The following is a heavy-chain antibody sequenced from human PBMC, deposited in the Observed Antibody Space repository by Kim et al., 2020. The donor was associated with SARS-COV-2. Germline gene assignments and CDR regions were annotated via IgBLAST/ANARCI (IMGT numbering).Heavy chain of an antibody. D-gene: IGHD2-2*01. CDR3: ARGRYIVVVPAAMGPAFDI. CDR1: GFTFSSYD. V-gene: IGHV3-13*05. J-gene: IGHJ3*02. CDR2: IGTAGDP. Sequence: GGSLRLSCAASGFTFSSYDMHWVRQATGKGLEWVSAIGTAGDPYYPGSVKGRFTISRENAKNSLYLQMNSLRAGDTAVYYCARGRYIVVVPAAMGPAFDIWGQGTMVTVSS.